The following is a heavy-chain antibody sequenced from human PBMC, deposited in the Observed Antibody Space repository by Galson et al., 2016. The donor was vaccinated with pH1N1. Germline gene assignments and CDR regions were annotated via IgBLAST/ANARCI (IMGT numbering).Heavy chain of an antibody. J-gene: IGHJ4*02. CDR1: GFTFNKYA. CDR2: ISGSGRDT. Sequence: SLRLSCAASGFTFNKYAMTWVRQAPGKGLEWVSAISGSGRDTYYADSVKGRFTISRDNSKDTVYLQMNSLTVEDTAIYYCARVPRRGFNVYGGDYWGQGTLVTVSS. D-gene: IGHD5/OR15-5a*01. CDR3: ARVPRRGFNVYGGDY. V-gene: IGHV3-23*01.